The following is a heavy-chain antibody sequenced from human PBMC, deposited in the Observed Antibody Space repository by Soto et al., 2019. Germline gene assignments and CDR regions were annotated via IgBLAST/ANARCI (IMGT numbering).Heavy chain of an antibody. V-gene: IGHV1-3*01. CDR3: SSPLRQYCTNGVCHGPLQH. CDR1: GYTFTSYA. D-gene: IGHD2-8*01. J-gene: IGHJ1*01. CDR2: INAGNGNT. Sequence: QVQLVQSGAEVKKPGASVKVSCKASGYTFTSYAMHWVRQAPGQRLEWMGWINAGNGNTKYSQKFQGRVTITRDTSASTAYMELSSLRSEDTAVYYCSSPLRQYCTNGVCHGPLQHWGQGTLVTVSS.